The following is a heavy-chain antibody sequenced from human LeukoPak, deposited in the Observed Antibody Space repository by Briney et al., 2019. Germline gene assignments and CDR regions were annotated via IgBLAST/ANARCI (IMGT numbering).Heavy chain of an antibody. V-gene: IGHV3-30*18. CDR2: ISYDGGNK. D-gene: IGHD5-24*01. CDR1: GFTFSSYG. Sequence: GGSLRLSCAASGFTFSSYGMHWVRQAPGKGLKWVAVISYDGGNKYYADSVKGRFTISRDNSKNTLYLQMNSLRAEDTTVYYCAKRAWEMAHTFDYWGQGTLVTVSS. J-gene: IGHJ4*02. CDR3: AKRAWEMAHTFDY.